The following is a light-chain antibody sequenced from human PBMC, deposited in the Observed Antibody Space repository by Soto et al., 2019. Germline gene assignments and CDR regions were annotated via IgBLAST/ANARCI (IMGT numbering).Light chain of an antibody. Sequence: VGMTQSPATLSVSPGERATLSCRPSQSISDNLAWSQQKPGQAPRLLIYGASSRATGIPDRLNGSGSGTDFTLTISRLEPEDFAVYYCQPYNNWPLTFGGGAKVDI. CDR2: GAS. CDR3: QPYNNWPLT. J-gene: IGKJ4*01. CDR1: QSISDN. V-gene: IGKV3D-15*01.